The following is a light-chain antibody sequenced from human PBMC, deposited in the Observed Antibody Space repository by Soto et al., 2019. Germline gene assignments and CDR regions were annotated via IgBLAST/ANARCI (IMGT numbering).Light chain of an antibody. CDR3: QKFNRWPRT. V-gene: IGKV3-20*01. CDR1: QSVTSNY. CDR2: DAS. Sequence: EIVLTPSSGTLVLSPGERATLFCRASQSVTSNYLAWYQLKPGQAPRLIIYDASRRETGIPARFSGSGSGTEFTLTISKLQSEDFAMYFCQKFNRWPRTFGEGTKVDIK. J-gene: IGKJ1*01.